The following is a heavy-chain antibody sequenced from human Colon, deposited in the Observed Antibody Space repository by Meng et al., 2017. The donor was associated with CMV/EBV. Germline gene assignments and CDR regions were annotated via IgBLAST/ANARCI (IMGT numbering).Heavy chain of an antibody. J-gene: IGHJ4*02. D-gene: IGHD6-13*01. V-gene: IGHV1-3*01. CDR2: ITAGHVNT. CDR3: TRGPSSSWYGPRAYFDY. Sequence: YTITDHAIHWVRQAPGQSLEWMGWITAGHVNTKYSQKFQGRVTITRDTSASTIYMELSSLRSEDTAVYYCTRGPSSSWYGPRAYFDYWGQGTLVTVSS. CDR1: YTITDHA.